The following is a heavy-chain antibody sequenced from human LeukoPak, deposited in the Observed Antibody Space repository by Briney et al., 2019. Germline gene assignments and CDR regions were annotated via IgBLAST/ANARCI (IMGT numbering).Heavy chain of an antibody. D-gene: IGHD5-24*01. CDR1: GGTFSSYA. V-gene: IGHV1-69*05. CDR2: IIPIFGTA. CDR3: ARAGEMATALFDY. Sequence: SVKVSCKASGGTFSSYAISWVRQAPGQGLEWMGGIIPIFGTANYAQKFQGRATITTDESTSTAYMELSSLRSEDTAVYYCARAGEMATALFDYWGQGTLVTVSS. J-gene: IGHJ4*02.